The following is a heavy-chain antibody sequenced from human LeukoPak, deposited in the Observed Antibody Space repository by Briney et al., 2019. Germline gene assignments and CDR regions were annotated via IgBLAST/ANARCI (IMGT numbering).Heavy chain of an antibody. CDR3: ARATYYDYIWGSYGKSEGFDY. D-gene: IGHD3-16*01. CDR2: IYYSGST. CDR1: GGSVSSGSYY. Sequence: PGGTLTLTCTVSGGSVSSGSYYWCWIRQPTGKGLEWIGYIYYSGSTNYNPSLKSRVTISVDTSKNQFSLKLSSVTAADTAVYYCARATYYDYIWGSYGKSEGFDYWGQGTLVTVSS. V-gene: IGHV4-61*01. J-gene: IGHJ4*02.